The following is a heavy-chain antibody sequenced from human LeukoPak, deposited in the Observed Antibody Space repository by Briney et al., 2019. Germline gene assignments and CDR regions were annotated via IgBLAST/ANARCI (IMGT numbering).Heavy chain of an antibody. CDR3: ARDPGIAAAGTDY. Sequence: GSLRLSCAASGFTFSSYSMNWVRQAPGKGLEWVSSISSSSSYIYYADSVKGRFTISRDNAKNSLYLQMNSLRAEDTAVYYCARDPGIAAAGTDYWGQGTLVTVSS. CDR1: GFTFSSYS. CDR2: ISSSSSYI. V-gene: IGHV3-21*01. D-gene: IGHD6-13*01. J-gene: IGHJ4*02.